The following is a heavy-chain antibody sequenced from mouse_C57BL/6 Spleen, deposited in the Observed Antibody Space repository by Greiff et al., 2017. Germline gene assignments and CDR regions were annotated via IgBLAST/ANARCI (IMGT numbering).Heavy chain of an antibody. J-gene: IGHJ3*01. CDR2: IDPSDSYT. Sequence: QVQLQQPGAELVKPGASVKLSCKASGYTFTSYWMQWVKQRPGQGLEWIGEIDPSDSYTNYNQKFKGKATLTVDTSSSTAYMQLSSLTSEDSAVYDCAAYGNCFAYWGQGTLVTVSA. CDR3: AAYGNCFAY. D-gene: IGHD2-10*02. V-gene: IGHV1-50*01. CDR1: GYTFTSYW.